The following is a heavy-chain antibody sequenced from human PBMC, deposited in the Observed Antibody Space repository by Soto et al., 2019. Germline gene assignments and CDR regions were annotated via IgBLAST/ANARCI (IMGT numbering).Heavy chain of an antibody. CDR1: GYSFTNFH. CDR3: AREYCRSTSCYGPDY. CDR2: TDPSGDIT. D-gene: IGHD2-2*01. J-gene: IGHJ4*02. V-gene: IGHV1-46*01. Sequence: VASVKVSCKASGYSFTNFHIHWVRQAPGQGLEWMGMTDPSGDITRDAQRLQGRITMTRDASTSTAYMELRSLRSDDTAVYYCAREYCRSTSCYGPDYWGQGTLVTVSS.